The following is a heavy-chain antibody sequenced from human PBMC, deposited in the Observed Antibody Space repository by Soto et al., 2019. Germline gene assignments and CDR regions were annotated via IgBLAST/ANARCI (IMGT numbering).Heavy chain of an antibody. Sequence: EVQLVESGGGLVQPGGSLRLSCVASGFTFRNSWMIWVRQAPGKGLECLGSIQPDGSATYYVDSVKGRFTISRDNAKNSLSLQLNSLRDEDTAIYYCVTDLNWGANWGQGTTVSVSP. CDR2: IQPDGSAT. V-gene: IGHV3-7*01. CDR1: GFTFRNSW. CDR3: VTDLNWGAN. J-gene: IGHJ3*01. D-gene: IGHD3-16*01.